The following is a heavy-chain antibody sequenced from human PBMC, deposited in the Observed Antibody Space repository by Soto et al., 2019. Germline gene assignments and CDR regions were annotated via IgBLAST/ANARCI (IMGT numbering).Heavy chain of an antibody. CDR1: GFTFSSYG. J-gene: IGHJ4*02. CDR3: AKGVGYSSGWYYFDY. Sequence: QVQLVESGGGVVQPGRSLRLSCAASGFTFSSYGMHWVRQAPGKGLEWVAVISYDGSNKYYADSVKGRFTISRDNSKNTLYLQMNSLRAEDTAVYYCAKGVGYSSGWYYFDYWGQGTLVTGSS. CDR2: ISYDGSNK. V-gene: IGHV3-30*18. D-gene: IGHD6-19*01.